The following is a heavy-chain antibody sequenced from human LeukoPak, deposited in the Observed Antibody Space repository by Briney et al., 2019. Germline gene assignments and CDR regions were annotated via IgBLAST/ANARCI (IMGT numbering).Heavy chain of an antibody. J-gene: IGHJ3*02. V-gene: IGHV1-69*05. D-gene: IGHD3-9*01. CDR2: IIPIFGTA. CDR3: ARDYTKYYDILTGYNDAFDI. CDR1: GGTFSSYA. Sequence: SVKVSCKASGGTFSSYAISWVRQAPGQGLEWMGRIIPIFGTANYAQKFQGRVTITTDETTSTAYMELSSLRSEDTAVYYCARDYTKYYDILTGYNDAFDIWGQGTMVTVSS.